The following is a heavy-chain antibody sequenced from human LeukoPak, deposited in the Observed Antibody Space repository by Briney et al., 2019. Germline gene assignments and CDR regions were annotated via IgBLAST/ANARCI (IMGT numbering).Heavy chain of an antibody. CDR3: ARDPFCSSSTGCYFEDWFDP. J-gene: IGHJ5*02. Sequence: PGGSLRLSCSASGFKFDDYDMSWVRQVPGKGLEWVSGIIWNGDKTGYADSVRGRFAISRDNTKKPLYLQMSSLRAEDTALYYCARDPFCSSSTGCYFEDWFDPWGPGTLVTVSS. D-gene: IGHD2-2*01. CDR2: IIWNGDKT. V-gene: IGHV3-20*04. CDR1: GFKFDDYD.